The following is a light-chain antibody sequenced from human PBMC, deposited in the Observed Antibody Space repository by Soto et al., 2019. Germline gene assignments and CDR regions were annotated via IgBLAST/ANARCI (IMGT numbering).Light chain of an antibody. CDR1: SSNIGGNS. Sequence: QSVMTQPPSVSAAPGQRVTISCSGSSSNIGGNSVYWYQQFPGTAPKLLIYKNNQRPSGVPDRFSDSKSGTSASLAITGLRSEDEADYYCTAWDDSLSGYVFGTGTKVTVL. CDR3: TAWDDSLSGYV. CDR2: KNN. V-gene: IGLV1-47*01. J-gene: IGLJ1*01.